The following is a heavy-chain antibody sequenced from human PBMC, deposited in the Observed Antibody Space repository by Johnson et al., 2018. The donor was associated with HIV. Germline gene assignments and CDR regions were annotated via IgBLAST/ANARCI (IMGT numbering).Heavy chain of an antibody. D-gene: IGHD6-6*01. CDR1: GFTFSNAW. CDR2: IKSKTDGGTT. CDR3: AKDVGGSSLFPVAFDI. V-gene: IGHV3-15*01. J-gene: IGHJ3*02. Sequence: VQLVESGGGLVKPGGSLRLSCAASGFTFSNAWMSWVRQAPGKGLEWVGRIKSKTDGGTTDYAAPVKGRFTISRDDSKNTLYLQMNSLRAEDTAVYYCAKDVGGSSLFPVAFDIWGQGTMVTVSS.